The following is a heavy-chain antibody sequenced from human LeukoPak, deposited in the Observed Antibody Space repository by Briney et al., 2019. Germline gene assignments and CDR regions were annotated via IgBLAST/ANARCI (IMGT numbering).Heavy chain of an antibody. CDR3: ASGGWLLWGWFDP. J-gene: IGHJ5*02. CDR1: GFTFSSYA. V-gene: IGHV3-30*04. CDR2: ISYDGSNK. Sequence: GGSLRLSCAASGFTFSSYAMHWVRQAPGKGLEWVAVISYDGSNKYYADSVKGRFTISRDNSKNTLHLQMNSLRAEDTAVYYCASGGWLLWGWFDPWGQGTLVTVSS. D-gene: IGHD3-3*01.